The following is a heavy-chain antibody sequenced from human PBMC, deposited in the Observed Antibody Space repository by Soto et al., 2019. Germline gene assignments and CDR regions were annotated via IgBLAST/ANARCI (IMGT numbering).Heavy chain of an antibody. V-gene: IGHV1-69*08. CDR3: AREGLVVATNHYDY. D-gene: IGHD2-15*01. Sequence: QVQLVQSGAEVKKPGSSVKVSCKASGGTFSSYTISWVRQAPGQGLEWMGRIIPILGIANYAQKFQGRVTITEDKSTSPAYLELSSLRSEDTAVYYCAREGLVVATNHYDYWGQGTLVTVSS. CDR2: IIPILGIA. J-gene: IGHJ4*02. CDR1: GGTFSSYT.